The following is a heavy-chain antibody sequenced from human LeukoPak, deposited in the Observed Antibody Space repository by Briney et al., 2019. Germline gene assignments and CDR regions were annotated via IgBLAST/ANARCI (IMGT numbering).Heavy chain of an antibody. D-gene: IGHD6-13*01. CDR1: GFTFSSYW. CDR3: ARDGSSWSNWLDP. CDR2: INSDGSST. V-gene: IGHV3-74*01. Sequence: GGSLRLSCAASGFTFSSYWMHWVRQAPGKGLVWVSRINSDGSSTSYADSVKGRFTISRDNAKNTLYLQMNSLSAEDTAVYYCARDGSSWSNWLDPWGQGTLVTVSS. J-gene: IGHJ5*02.